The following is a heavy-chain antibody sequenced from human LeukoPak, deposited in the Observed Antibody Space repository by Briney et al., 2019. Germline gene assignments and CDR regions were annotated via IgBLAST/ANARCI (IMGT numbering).Heavy chain of an antibody. CDR2: IIPILGIA. CDR1: GGTISSYT. D-gene: IGHD3-22*01. CDR3: ARTYYYDSSGYSFDY. Sequence: VKVSCKASGGTISSYTISWVRQAPGQGLEWMGRIIPILGIANYAQKFQGRVTITADKSTSTAYMELSSLISEDTAVYYCARTYYYDSSGYSFDYWGQGTLVTVSS. V-gene: IGHV1-69*02. J-gene: IGHJ4*02.